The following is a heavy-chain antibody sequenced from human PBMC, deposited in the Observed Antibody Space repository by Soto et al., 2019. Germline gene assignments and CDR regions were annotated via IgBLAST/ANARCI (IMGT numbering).Heavy chain of an antibody. CDR2: IKQDGSEK. Sequence: GSLRLSCAASGFTFSSYWMSWVRQAPGKGLEWAANIKQDGSEKYYVDSVKGRFTISRDNAKNSLYLQMNSLRAEDTAVYYCARSPFSSIASLPDYWGQGTLVTVSS. CDR3: ARSPFSSIASLPDY. J-gene: IGHJ4*02. D-gene: IGHD6-6*01. V-gene: IGHV3-7*01. CDR1: GFTFSSYW.